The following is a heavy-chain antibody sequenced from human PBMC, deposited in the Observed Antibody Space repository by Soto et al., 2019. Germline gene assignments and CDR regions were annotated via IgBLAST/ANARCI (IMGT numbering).Heavy chain of an antibody. V-gene: IGHV4-59*11. CDR3: ARDQNSSGYLDY. CDR1: GGSISSHY. J-gene: IGHJ4*02. Sequence: KPSETLFLTCTVSGGSISSHYWSWIRQPPGKGLEWIGYIYYSGFTDYNPSLKSRVTISEDTSKNQFSLRLTSVTAADTAVYYCARDQNSSGYLDYWGQGILVTVSS. D-gene: IGHD3-22*01. CDR2: IYYSGFT.